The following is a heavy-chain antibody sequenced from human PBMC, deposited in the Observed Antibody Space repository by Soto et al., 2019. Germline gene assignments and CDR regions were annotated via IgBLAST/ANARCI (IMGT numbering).Heavy chain of an antibody. Sequence: MQLVQSGPEVKKPGTLVKVSCKASGFTFSTSAVQWVRLARGQRPEWMGWIVGGSGNTNYAQNSQERVIITRDMSTSTVYMELSSLSSDDTAVYFCAARRSGLYAMDVWGQGTTVTVSS. CDR3: AARRSGLYAMDV. CDR2: IVGGSGNT. J-gene: IGHJ6*02. CDR1: GFTFSTSA. D-gene: IGHD1-26*01. V-gene: IGHV1-58*01.